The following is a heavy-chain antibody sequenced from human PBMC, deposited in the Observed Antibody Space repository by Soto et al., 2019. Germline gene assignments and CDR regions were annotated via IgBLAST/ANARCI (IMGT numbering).Heavy chain of an antibody. CDR1: GFTFSSYG. CDR2: IWYDGSNK. CDR3: ARDFGVEYSSSWYCLDY. J-gene: IGHJ4*02. Sequence: QVQLVESGGGVVQPGRSLRLSCAASGFTFSSYGMHWVRQAPGKGLEWVAVIWYDGSNKYYADSVKGRFTISRDNSKNTLYLQMNSLRAEDTAVYYCARDFGVEYSSSWYCLDYWGQGTLVTVSS. V-gene: IGHV3-33*01. D-gene: IGHD6-13*01.